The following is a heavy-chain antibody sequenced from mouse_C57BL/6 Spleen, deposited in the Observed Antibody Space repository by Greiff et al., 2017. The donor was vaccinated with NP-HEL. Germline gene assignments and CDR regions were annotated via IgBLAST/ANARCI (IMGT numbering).Heavy chain of an antibody. CDR1: GFNITDYY. Sequence: EVQLQQSGAELVRPGASVKLSCTASGFNITDYYMHWVKQRPEQGLEWIGRIDPEDGDTEYAPKFQGKATMTADPSSNTAYLQLSSLTSEDTAVYYCTPTTVVAHWYFDVWGTGTTVTVSS. CDR3: TPTTVVAHWYFDV. CDR2: IDPEDGDT. D-gene: IGHD1-1*01. V-gene: IGHV14-1*01. J-gene: IGHJ1*03.